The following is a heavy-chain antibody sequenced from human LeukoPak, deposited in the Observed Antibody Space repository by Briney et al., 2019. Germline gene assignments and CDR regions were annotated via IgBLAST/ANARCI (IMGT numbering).Heavy chain of an antibody. CDR1: GFTFSSYA. J-gene: IGHJ4*02. CDR2: ISYDGSNK. D-gene: IGHD1-26*01. V-gene: IGHV3-30-3*01. Sequence: GRSLRLSCAASGFTFSSYAMHWVRQAPGKGLEWVAVISYDGSNKYYADSVKGRFTISRDNSKNTLYLQMNSLRAEDTAVYYCARADGSYVDYWGQGTLVTVSS. CDR3: ARADGSYVDY.